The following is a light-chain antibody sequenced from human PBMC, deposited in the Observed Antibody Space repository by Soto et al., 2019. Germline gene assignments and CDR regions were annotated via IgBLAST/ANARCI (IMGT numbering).Light chain of an antibody. Sequence: EIVLTQSPGTLSLSPGERATLSCRASQSVSSIYLALYQQKPGQALRFLIYCASNRDPGIPDKFSGSGSGTDFTLTISRLEPEDFAVYHCQQYGSSPRAFGQGTKVEIK. CDR3: QQYGSSPRA. J-gene: IGKJ1*01. CDR2: CAS. CDR1: QSVSSIY. V-gene: IGKV3-20*01.